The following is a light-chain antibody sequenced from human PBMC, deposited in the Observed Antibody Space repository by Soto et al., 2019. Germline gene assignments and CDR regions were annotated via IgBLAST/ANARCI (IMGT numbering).Light chain of an antibody. CDR1: SSDVGGYNS. V-gene: IGLV2-11*01. CDR3: CSYAGRYTYV. Sequence: QSVLTQPRSVSGSPGQSVTISCTGASSDVGGYNSVSWYQQHPGKAPKLMIYDVSKRPSGVPDRFSGSKSGNTASLTIAGLQAEDEADYYCCSYAGRYTYVFGTGTNVTVL. CDR2: DVS. J-gene: IGLJ1*01.